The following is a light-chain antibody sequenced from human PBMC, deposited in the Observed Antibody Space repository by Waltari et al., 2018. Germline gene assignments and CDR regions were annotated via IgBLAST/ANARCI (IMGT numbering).Light chain of an antibody. Sequence: DIQMTQSPSSVSASVGDRVTLTCRASPGISSGLAWYQQKPGKAPQLRIYDASSLHSGVPSRFSGSGSGTEFTLTISSLQPEDCATYYCQQVDSFPRTFGQGTKVEVK. CDR1: PGISSG. V-gene: IGKV1-12*01. J-gene: IGKJ1*01. CDR2: DAS. CDR3: QQVDSFPRT.